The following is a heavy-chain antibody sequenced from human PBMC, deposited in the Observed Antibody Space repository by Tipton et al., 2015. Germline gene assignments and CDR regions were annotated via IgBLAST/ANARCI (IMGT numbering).Heavy chain of an antibody. J-gene: IGHJ4*02. CDR2: IIPVLGTA. CDR3: ARLGRQQTFDQ. V-gene: IGHV1-69*01. Sequence: QSGAEVKEPGSSVKVSCKASGGTFTNYAFSWVRQAPGQGLDWMGGIIPVLGTANYAQKFQGRVTIISDESTSTVYMEVTSLRSEDTAVYYCARLGRQQTFDQWGQGTLVTVSS. D-gene: IGHD3-16*01. CDR1: GGTFTNYA.